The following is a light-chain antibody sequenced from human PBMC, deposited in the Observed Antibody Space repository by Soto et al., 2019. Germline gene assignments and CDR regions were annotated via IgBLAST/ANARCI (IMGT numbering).Light chain of an antibody. Sequence: EIVLTQSPGTLSLSPGERATLSCRASQSFISSYLAWYQQKPGQAPRLLIYGASSRATGIPVRFSGSGSGTEFTLTISRLEPEDFAVYYCQHYVTSSITFGQGTRLEI. CDR3: QHYVTSSIT. CDR1: QSFISSY. J-gene: IGKJ5*01. V-gene: IGKV3-20*01. CDR2: GAS.